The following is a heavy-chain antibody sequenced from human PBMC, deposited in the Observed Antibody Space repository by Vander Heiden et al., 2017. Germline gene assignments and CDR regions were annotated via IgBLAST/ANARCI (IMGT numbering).Heavy chain of an antibody. V-gene: IGHV3-49*04. Sequence: EVQLVASGGRLVQRGRPLRRACTASGFTFADYVMSWVRQAQGKGLGWVGFIRSKAYGGTTEYAAAVKGRFTISRDDSKSIAYLQMNRMKTEDTAVYYCTRSWAPVTTSPMYWGQGTMVTVYS. CDR1: GFTFADYV. J-gene: IGHJ4*02. CDR2: IRSKAYGGTT. CDR3: TRSWAPVTTSPMY. D-gene: IGHD4-17*01.